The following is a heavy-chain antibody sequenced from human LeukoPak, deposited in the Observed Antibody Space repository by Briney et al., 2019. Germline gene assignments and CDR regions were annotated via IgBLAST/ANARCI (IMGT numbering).Heavy chain of an antibody. CDR2: IIPNLGTT. V-gene: IGHV1-69*04. CDR1: GGTSNSHA. CDR3: ATTNDGGGYQWGDFFDF. Sequence: SVKVSCKASGGTSNSHAISWVRQAPGQGLEWMGRIIPNLGTTNRAQNFQDRVTLTADKATNAAYMELTSLTSDDTAVYYCATTNDGGGYQWGDFFDFWGQGTLVTVSS. D-gene: IGHD3-22*01. J-gene: IGHJ4*02.